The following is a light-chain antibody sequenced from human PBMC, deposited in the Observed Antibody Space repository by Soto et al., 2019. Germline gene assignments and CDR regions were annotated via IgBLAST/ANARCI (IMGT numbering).Light chain of an antibody. CDR1: SSDVGGYNY. CDR3: SSYTSSNTRQIV. Sequence: QSALTQPASVSGSPGQSITISCTGTSSDVGGYNYVSWYQQYPGKAPKLMIHDVSNRPSGVSDRFSGSKSGNTASLTISGLQAEAEADYYCSSYTSSNTRQIVFGTGTKVTVL. CDR2: DVS. V-gene: IGLV2-14*01. J-gene: IGLJ1*01.